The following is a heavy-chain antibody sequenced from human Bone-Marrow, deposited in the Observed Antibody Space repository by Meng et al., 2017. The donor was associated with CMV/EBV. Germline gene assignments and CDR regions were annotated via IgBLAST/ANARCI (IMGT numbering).Heavy chain of an antibody. J-gene: IGHJ6*02. D-gene: IGHD2-2*01. CDR1: GFTFSSYW. CDR3: ARDGGPVPAAYYYGMDV. V-gene: IGHV3-7*01. Sequence: GGSLRLSCAASGFTFSSYWMSWVRQAPGKGLEWVANIKQDGSEKYYVDSVKGRFTISRDNAKNSLYLQMNSLRAEDTAVYYCARDGGPVPAAYYYGMDVWGQGTTVTVSS. CDR2: IKQDGSEK.